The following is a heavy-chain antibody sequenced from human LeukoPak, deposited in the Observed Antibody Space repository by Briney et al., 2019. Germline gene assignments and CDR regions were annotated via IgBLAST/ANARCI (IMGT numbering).Heavy chain of an antibody. D-gene: IGHD3-10*01. Sequence: ASVKVSCKASGYTFTSYGISWVGQTPGQGLEWMGWISAYNGNTNYAQKLQGRVTMTTDTSTSTAYMELRSLRSDDTAVYYCARNLWFGESSDAFDMWGQGTMVTVSS. CDR3: ARNLWFGESSDAFDM. J-gene: IGHJ3*02. CDR2: ISAYNGNT. CDR1: GYTFTSYG. V-gene: IGHV1-18*01.